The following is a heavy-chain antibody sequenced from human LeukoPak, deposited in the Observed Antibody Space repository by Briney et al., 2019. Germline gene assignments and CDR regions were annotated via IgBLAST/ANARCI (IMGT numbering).Heavy chain of an antibody. CDR1: GGSIRSYY. D-gene: IGHD3-10*01. J-gene: IGHJ4*02. Sequence: PSETLSLTCAVSGGSIRSYYWNWVRQPPGKGLEWIGYMYYSGSTNYNPSLKSRVTISGDTSNNQFSLKLNSVTAADTAVYFCARGRYGSGRSPDPPFDYWGQGTLVTVSS. CDR3: ARGRYGSGRSPDPPFDY. V-gene: IGHV4-59*12. CDR2: MYYSGST.